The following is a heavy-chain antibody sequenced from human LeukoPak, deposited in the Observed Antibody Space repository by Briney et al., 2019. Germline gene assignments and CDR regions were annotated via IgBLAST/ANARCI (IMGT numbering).Heavy chain of an antibody. Sequence: WESLRLSCAASGFTFSSYSMNWVRQAPGKGLEWVSYINSSSSTIYYADSVKGRFTISRDNAKNSLYLQMNSLRAEDTAVYYCARDQLYYYDSSGYYTFDYWGQGTPVSVSS. D-gene: IGHD3-22*01. V-gene: IGHV3-48*01. CDR3: ARDQLYYYDSSGYYTFDY. CDR1: GFTFSSYS. CDR2: INSSSSTI. J-gene: IGHJ4*02.